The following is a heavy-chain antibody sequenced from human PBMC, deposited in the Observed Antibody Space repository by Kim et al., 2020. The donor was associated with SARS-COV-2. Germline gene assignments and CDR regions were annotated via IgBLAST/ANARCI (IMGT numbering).Heavy chain of an antibody. Sequence: ASVKVSCKASGYTFTSYGISWVRQAPGQGLEWMGWISVYNGNTNYAQKLQGRVTVTTDTSTSTAYMELRSLRSDDTAVYYCARDGGGLRYFDWLLSTPDYWGQGTLVTVSS. CDR3: ARDGGGLRYFDWLLSTPDY. V-gene: IGHV1-18*01. CDR1: GYTFTSYG. CDR2: ISVYNGNT. D-gene: IGHD3-9*01. J-gene: IGHJ4*02.